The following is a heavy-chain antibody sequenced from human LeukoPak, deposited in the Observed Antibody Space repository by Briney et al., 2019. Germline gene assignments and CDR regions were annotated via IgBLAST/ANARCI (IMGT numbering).Heavy chain of an antibody. CDR2: IYSGGPT. CDR1: GFTVSLYY. CDR3: AKDPEALVVGGPDY. J-gene: IGHJ4*02. Sequence: GGSLRLSCAASGFTVSLYYMTWVRQAPGKGLEWVSVIYSGGPTYYADSVKGRFTISRDNSKNTLYLQMNSLRAEDTAVYYCAKDPEALVVGGPDYWGQGTLVTVSS. D-gene: IGHD3-22*01. V-gene: IGHV3-53*01.